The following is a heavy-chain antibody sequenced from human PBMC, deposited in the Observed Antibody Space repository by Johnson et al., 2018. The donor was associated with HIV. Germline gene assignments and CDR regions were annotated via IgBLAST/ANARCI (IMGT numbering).Heavy chain of an antibody. CDR2: ISFSDSTI. Sequence: QVQLVESGGGLVKPGGSLRLSCAAPGLTFSDYYMSWIRQAPGKGLEWVSYISFSDSTIYSADSVQGRFTISRDNANNSLYLQMSSLRAEDTAIYYCARPNRPQYRSTFDIWGQGTKVTVSS. V-gene: IGHV3-11*01. CDR3: ARPNRPQYRSTFDI. CDR1: GLTFSDYY. J-gene: IGHJ3*02. D-gene: IGHD6-13*01.